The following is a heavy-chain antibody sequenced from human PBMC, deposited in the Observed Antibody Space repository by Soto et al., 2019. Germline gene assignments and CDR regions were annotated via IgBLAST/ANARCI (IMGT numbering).Heavy chain of an antibody. CDR3: AKNPENYYYGMDV. Sequence: QVQLVQSGAEVKKPGSSVKVSCKASGGTFSSYAISWVRQAPGQGLEWMGGIIPIFGTADDAQKFQGGVTITADESTSTAYVELSSLRSEDTAVYYCAKNPENYYYGMDVWGQGTTVTVSS. CDR2: IIPIFGTA. CDR1: GGTFSSYA. J-gene: IGHJ6*02. V-gene: IGHV1-69*12.